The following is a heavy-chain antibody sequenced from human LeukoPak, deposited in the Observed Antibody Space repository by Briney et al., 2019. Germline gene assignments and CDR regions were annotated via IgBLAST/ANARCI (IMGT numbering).Heavy chain of an antibody. CDR1: GFTFSDYY. D-gene: IGHD3-22*01. V-gene: IGHV3-11*01. CDR3: ASVKLGLEYYYDSSGPFDP. CDR2: ISSSGSTI. Sequence: PGGSLRLSCAASGFTFSDYYMSWIRQAPGKGLEWVSYISSSGSTIYYADSVKGRFTISRDNAKNSLYLQMNSLRAEDTAVYYCASVKLGLEYYYDSSGPFDPWGQGTLVTVSS. J-gene: IGHJ5*02.